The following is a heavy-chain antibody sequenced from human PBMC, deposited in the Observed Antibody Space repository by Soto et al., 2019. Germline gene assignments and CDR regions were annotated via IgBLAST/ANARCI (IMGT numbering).Heavy chain of an antibody. CDR3: AHRVLRTVFGLVTTTAIDFDF. CDR2: VYWDDDK. J-gene: IGHJ4*02. V-gene: IGHV2-5*02. Sequence: QITLNESGPTVVRPTETLTLTCRFSGFSLTTSGVGVGWIRQSPGKAPEWLALVYWDDDKRYSASLKCRLTITKHTSKNQVVLTVSHLDPTDPATYYCAHRVLRTVFGLVTTTAIDFDFWGQGPPVAVSS. CDR1: GFSLTTSGVG. D-gene: IGHD3-3*01.